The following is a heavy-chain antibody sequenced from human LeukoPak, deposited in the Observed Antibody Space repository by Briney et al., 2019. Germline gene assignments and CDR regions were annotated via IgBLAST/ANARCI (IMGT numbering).Heavy chain of an antibody. V-gene: IGHV3-23*01. D-gene: IGHD6-13*01. CDR3: ARELSSSWSYYFDY. Sequence: GGSLRLSCAASGFTFSIYPMSWVRQAPGKGLEWVSSISGSGGYAYYANSVKGRFITSRDNSKNTLYLQMNSLRAEDTAVYYCARELSSSWSYYFDYWGQGTLVTVSS. CDR2: ISGSGGYA. CDR1: GFTFSIYP. J-gene: IGHJ4*02.